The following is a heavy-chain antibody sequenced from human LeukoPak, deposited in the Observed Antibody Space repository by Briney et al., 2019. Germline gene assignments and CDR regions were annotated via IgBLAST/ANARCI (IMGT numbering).Heavy chain of an antibody. D-gene: IGHD6-13*01. V-gene: IGHV3-53*01. Sequence: GGSLRLSCAASSFTVSINYMSWVRQAPGKGLEWVSVIYSGGSTYYADSVKGRFTISRDNSKNTLYLQMNSLRAEDTAVYCCASRGSSQQRVVFYYYYMDVWGKGTTVTVSS. CDR3: ASRGSSQQRVVFYYYYMDV. CDR1: SFTVSINY. CDR2: IYSGGST. J-gene: IGHJ6*03.